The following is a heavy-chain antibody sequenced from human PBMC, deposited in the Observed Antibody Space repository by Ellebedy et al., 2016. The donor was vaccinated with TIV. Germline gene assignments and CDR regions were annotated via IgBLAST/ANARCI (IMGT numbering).Heavy chain of an antibody. J-gene: IGHJ4*02. Sequence: SETLSLXXSVSGGSISSRSYYWGWIRQAPGQGLEWIGDIYHSGSTQYNPSLKSRVTISADKSKNQFSLKLSSVTAADTALYYCARTRNTVIVPAARGSPFDSWGQGALVTVSS. CDR2: IYHSGST. V-gene: IGHV4-39*07. CDR1: GGSISSRSYY. CDR3: ARTRNTVIVPAARGSPFDS. D-gene: IGHD2-2*01.